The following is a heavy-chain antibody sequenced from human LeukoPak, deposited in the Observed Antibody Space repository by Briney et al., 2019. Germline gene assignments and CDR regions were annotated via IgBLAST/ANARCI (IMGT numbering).Heavy chain of an antibody. J-gene: IGHJ4*02. Sequence: SETLSLTCAVYGGSFSGYYWSWIRQPPGKGLEWIGEINHSGSTNYNPSLKSRVTISVDTSKNQFSLKLSSVTAADTAVYYCARDYYGSGSYYTSSDYWGQGTLVTVSS. CDR3: ARDYYGSGSYYTSSDY. CDR2: INHSGST. CDR1: GGSFSGYY. V-gene: IGHV4-34*01. D-gene: IGHD3-10*01.